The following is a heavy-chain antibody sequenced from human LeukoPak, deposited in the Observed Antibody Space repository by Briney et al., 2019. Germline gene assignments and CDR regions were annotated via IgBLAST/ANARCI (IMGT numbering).Heavy chain of an antibody. CDR3: ARGRGADYGGNSGYFDY. Sequence: GGSLRLSCAASGFTFSSYGMHWVRQAPGKGLEWVAVIWYDGSNKYYADSVKGRFTISRDNPKNTLYVQMNSLRAEDTAVYYCARGRGADYGGNSGYFDYWGQGTLVTVSS. V-gene: IGHV3-33*01. CDR2: IWYDGSNK. J-gene: IGHJ4*02. CDR1: GFTFSSYG. D-gene: IGHD4-23*01.